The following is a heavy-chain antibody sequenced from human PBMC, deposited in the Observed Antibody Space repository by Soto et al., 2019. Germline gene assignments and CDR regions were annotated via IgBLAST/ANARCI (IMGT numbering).Heavy chain of an antibody. CDR1: GFTFSDYY. J-gene: IGHJ4*02. Sequence: QVQLVESGGGLVKPGGSLRLSCAASGFTFSDYYMSWIRQAPGKGLEWVSYISNSGTYTNYADSVKGRFTISRDNAKNSVYLQMNSWRAEDTAVYYCERGVYYYDSSGYLGYWGQGTLVTVSS. CDR3: ERGVYYYDSSGYLGY. CDR2: ISNSGTYT. D-gene: IGHD3-22*01. V-gene: IGHV3-11*05.